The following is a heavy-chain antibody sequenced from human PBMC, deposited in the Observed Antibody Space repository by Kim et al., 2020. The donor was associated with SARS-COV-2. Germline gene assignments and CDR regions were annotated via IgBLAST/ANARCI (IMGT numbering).Heavy chain of an antibody. J-gene: IGHJ6*02. CDR3: ARATGYSSSYYYYGMDV. CDR1: GFTFSSYA. V-gene: IGHV3-30*04. Sequence: GGSLRLSCAASGFTFSSYAMHWVRQAPGKGLEWVAVISYDGSNKYYADSVKGRFTISRDNSKNTLYLQMNSLRAEDTAVYYCARATGYSSSYYYYGMDVWGQGTTVTVSS. CDR2: ISYDGSNK. D-gene: IGHD6-13*01.